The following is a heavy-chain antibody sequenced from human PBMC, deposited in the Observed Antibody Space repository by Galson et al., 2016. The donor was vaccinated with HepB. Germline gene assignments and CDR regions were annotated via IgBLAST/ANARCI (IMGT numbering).Heavy chain of an antibody. CDR1: GYSFSVYW. D-gene: IGHD5-18*01. J-gene: IGHJ6*02. V-gene: IGHV5-51*01. CDR2: INPGDSYS. Sequence: QSGAEVKKPGESLKISCQASGYSFSVYWIAWVRQMPGQGLEWVGIINPGDSYSTYSPSFQGQVTISADKSINTAYLQWSSLKASDTAMYYCARQAAMVRRGEDFPYGMDVWGQGTTVTVTS. CDR3: ARQAAMVRRGEDFPYGMDV.